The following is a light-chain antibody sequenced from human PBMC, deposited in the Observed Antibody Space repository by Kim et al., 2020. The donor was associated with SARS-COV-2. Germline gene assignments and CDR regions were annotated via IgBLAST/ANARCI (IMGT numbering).Light chain of an antibody. CDR2: GAS. J-gene: IGKJ4*01. CDR1: QSVSSSY. V-gene: IGKV3D-7*01. Sequence: GERVTLSCRASQSVSSSYLTWYQQKPGQAPRLLIYGASTRATGIPARFSGRGSGTDFTLTISSLQPEDFAVYYCQQDYNLPLTFGGGTKVDIK. CDR3: QQDYNLPLT.